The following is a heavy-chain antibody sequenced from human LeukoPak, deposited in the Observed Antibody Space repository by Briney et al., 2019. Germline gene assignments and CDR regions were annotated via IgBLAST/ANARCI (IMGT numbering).Heavy chain of an antibody. J-gene: IGHJ4*02. CDR3: ARDSYCSGGSCYSYYFDY. CDR1: GFTFSSYE. D-gene: IGHD2-15*01. V-gene: IGHV3-48*03. Sequence: GGSLRLSCAASGFTFSSYEMNWVRQAPGKGLEWVSYISSSGSTIYYADSVKGRFTISRDNAKNSLYLQMNSLRAEVTAVYYCARDSYCSGGSCYSYYFDYWGQGTLVTVSS. CDR2: ISSSGSTI.